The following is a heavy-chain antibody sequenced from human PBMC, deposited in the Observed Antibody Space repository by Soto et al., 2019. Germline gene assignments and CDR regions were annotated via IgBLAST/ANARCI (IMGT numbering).Heavy chain of an antibody. Sequence: GGSLRLSCAASGFTFSTYSMNWVRQTPGKGLEWLAHISGSSSNIFYADSVKGRFTISRDNAKKSLYLQMNSLRDEDTAVYYCARPITGSTFRNYGMDVWGQGTKVTVSS. CDR1: GFTFSTYS. V-gene: IGHV3-48*02. CDR3: ARPITGSTFRNYGMDV. CDR2: ISGSSSNI. J-gene: IGHJ6*02. D-gene: IGHD1-7*01.